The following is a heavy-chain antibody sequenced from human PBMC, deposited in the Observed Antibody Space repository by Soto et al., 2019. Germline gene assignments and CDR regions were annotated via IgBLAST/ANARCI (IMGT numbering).Heavy chain of an antibody. V-gene: IGHV1-69*06. D-gene: IGHD3-22*01. CDR1: GGTFSSYT. CDR2: IIPIFGTT. CDR3: ATSYYYDGSAYYPFHH. Sequence: QVQLVQSGAEVKKPGSSVKVSCKASGGTFSSYTINWVRQAPGQGLEWMGGIIPIFGTTNYAQKFQGRVTITADKSTNTAYMELSSLRSEDSTMYYCATSYYYDGSAYYPFHHWGQGTLVTVCS. J-gene: IGHJ4*02.